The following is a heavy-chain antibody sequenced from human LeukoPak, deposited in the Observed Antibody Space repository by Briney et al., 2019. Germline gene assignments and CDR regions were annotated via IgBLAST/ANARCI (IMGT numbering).Heavy chain of an antibody. Sequence: SETLSLTCTVSGGSISSSSYYWGWIRQPPGKGLEWIGSIYYSGSTYYNPSLKSRDTISVDTSKNQFSPKLSSVTAADTAVYYCARRAAGTFDYWGQGTLVTVSS. D-gene: IGHD6-13*01. CDR3: ARRAAGTFDY. J-gene: IGHJ4*02. CDR1: GGSISSSSYY. V-gene: IGHV4-39*07. CDR2: IYYSGST.